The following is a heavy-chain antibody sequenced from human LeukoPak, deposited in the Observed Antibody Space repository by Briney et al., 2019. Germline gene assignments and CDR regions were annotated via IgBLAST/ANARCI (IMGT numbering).Heavy chain of an antibody. CDR3: ATVTFGDFWSGYFDY. V-gene: IGHV1-24*01. J-gene: IGHJ4*02. Sequence: GASVRVSCKVSGYTLTELSMHWVRRAPGKGLEWMGGFDPEDGETIYAQKFQGRVTMTEDTSTDTAYMELSSLRSEDTAVYYCATVTFGDFWSGYFDYWGQGTLVTVSS. CDR2: FDPEDGET. D-gene: IGHD3-3*01. CDR1: GYTLTELS.